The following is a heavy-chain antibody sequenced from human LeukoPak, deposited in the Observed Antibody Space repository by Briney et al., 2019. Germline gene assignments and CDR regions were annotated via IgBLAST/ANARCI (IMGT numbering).Heavy chain of an antibody. CDR3: TGNYYGSGSYADFDY. V-gene: IGHV3-73*01. J-gene: IGHJ4*02. D-gene: IGHD3-10*01. CDR2: IRSTANGYAT. CDR1: GFTLSGSA. Sequence: PGGSLRLSCAASGFTLSGSALHWGRQASGKGLEWVGRIRSTANGYATAYAASVKGRFTISRDDSKNTAYLQMDSLKTEDTAVYYCTGNYYGSGSYADFDYWGQGTLVTVSS.